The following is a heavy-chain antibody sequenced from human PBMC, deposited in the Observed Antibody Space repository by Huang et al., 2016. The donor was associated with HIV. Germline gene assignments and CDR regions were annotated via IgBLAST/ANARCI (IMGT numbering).Heavy chain of an antibody. CDR2: IDYSGST. Sequence: QVQLQESGPGLVKPSETLSLTCIVSGGSISTHYWSWIRQPPGKGLEWLGSIDYSGSTNYSPSLKSRVTILLDTSKNQFSLRVNSVTAADTAMYYCARDHHDFWRGYRRMYFFDHWGQGTLVTVSS. CDR1: GGSISTHY. V-gene: IGHV4-59*11. D-gene: IGHD3-3*01. CDR3: ARDHHDFWRGYRRMYFFDH. J-gene: IGHJ4*02.